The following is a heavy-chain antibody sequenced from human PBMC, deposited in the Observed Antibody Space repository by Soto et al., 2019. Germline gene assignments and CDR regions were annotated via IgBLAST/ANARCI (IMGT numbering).Heavy chain of an antibody. CDR3: ARALELRLGDYYSYMDI. D-gene: IGHD1-7*01. CDR2: IIPILGIA. V-gene: IGHV1-69*02. Sequence: ASVKVSCKASGGTFSSYTISWVRHAPGQGLEWMGRIIPILGIANYAQKFQGRVTITADKSTSTAYMELSSLRSEDTAVYYCARALELRLGDYYSYMDIWGKGTTVTVSS. J-gene: IGHJ6*03. CDR1: GGTFSSYT.